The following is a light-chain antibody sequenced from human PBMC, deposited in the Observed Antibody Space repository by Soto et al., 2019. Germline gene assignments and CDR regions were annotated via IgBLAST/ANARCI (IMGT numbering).Light chain of an antibody. CDR1: QSVSNTY. CDR3: QQYGRSPGLFT. V-gene: IGKV3-20*01. J-gene: IGKJ3*01. Sequence: EIVLTQSPGTLSLSPGERATLSCGASQSVSNTYLAWYQQKPGQAPRLLIYDASSRATGIPDRFSGSGSATDFTLTISRLEPEDFAVYYCQQYGRSPGLFTFGPGTRVDIK. CDR2: DAS.